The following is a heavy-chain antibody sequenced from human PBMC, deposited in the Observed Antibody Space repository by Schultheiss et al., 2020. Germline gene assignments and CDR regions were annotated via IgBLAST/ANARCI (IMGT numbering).Heavy chain of an antibody. V-gene: IGHV4-34*01. D-gene: IGHD1-14*01. J-gene: IGHJ6*02. CDR3: ARDRGDRGMDV. CDR2: INHSGST. Sequence: GSLRLSCAVYGGSFSGYYWSWIRQPPGKGLEWIGEINHSGSTNYNPSLKSRVTISVDKSKNQFSLKLSSVTAADTAVYYCARDRGDRGMDVWGQGTTVTVSS. CDR1: GGSFSGYY.